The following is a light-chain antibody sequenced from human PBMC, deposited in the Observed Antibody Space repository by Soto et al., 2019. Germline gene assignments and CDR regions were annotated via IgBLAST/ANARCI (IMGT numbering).Light chain of an antibody. CDR1: QSDSGY. CDR3: EQRST. CDR2: DTS. Sequence: EIVLTQSPATLHLSPGERATLSCRASQSDSGYLAWYQQKPGQAPRLLIYDTSNRATGIPARFSGSGSGTDFTLTISSLELEDFAIYYCEQRSTFGRGTKVDIK. J-gene: IGKJ3*01. V-gene: IGKV3-11*01.